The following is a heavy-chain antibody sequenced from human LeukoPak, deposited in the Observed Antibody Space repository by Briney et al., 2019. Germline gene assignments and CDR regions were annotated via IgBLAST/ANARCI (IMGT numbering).Heavy chain of an antibody. CDR2: IYYSGST. V-gene: IGHV4-61*01. Sequence: TSETLSLTCTVSGVSISSTSYYWSWIRQPPGKGLEWIGYIYYSGSTNYNPSLKSRVTISVDTSKNQFSLKLSSVTAADTAVYYCASRAPEGDGYNSEFDYWGQGTLVTVSS. J-gene: IGHJ4*02. CDR3: ASRAPEGDGYNSEFDY. D-gene: IGHD5-24*01. CDR1: GVSISSTSYY.